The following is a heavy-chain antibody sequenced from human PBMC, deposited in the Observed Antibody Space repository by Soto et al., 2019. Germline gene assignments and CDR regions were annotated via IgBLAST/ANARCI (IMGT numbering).Heavy chain of an antibody. CDR2: INWSGGSS. V-gene: IGHV3-9*01. Sequence: PVGSLRLSCAASGFTFDDFAMHWVRQAPGRGLEWVSGINWSGGSSGYSDSVKGRFTISRDNAKNSLYLEMNSLRVEDTALFYCVKANDQQLVEGGPLDMWGQGTMVTVSS. CDR1: GFTFDDFA. J-gene: IGHJ3*02. CDR3: VKANDQQLVEGGPLDM. D-gene: IGHD6-13*01.